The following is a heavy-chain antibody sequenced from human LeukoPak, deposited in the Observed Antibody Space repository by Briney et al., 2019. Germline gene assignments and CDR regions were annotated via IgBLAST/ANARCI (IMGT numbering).Heavy chain of an antibody. Sequence: SVKVSCKASGGTFISYAISWVRQAPGQGLEWMGRIIPILGIANYAQKFQGRVTITADKSTSTAYMELSSLRSEDTAVYYCARGPSSTSYVNDYWGQGTLVTVSS. CDR1: GGTFISYA. CDR2: IIPILGIA. V-gene: IGHV1-69*04. J-gene: IGHJ4*02. D-gene: IGHD2-2*01. CDR3: ARGPSSTSYVNDY.